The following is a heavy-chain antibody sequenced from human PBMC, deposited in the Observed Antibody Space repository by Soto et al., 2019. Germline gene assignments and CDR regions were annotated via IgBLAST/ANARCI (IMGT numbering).Heavy chain of an antibody. D-gene: IGHD7-27*01. Sequence: EVQLVESGGGLGQLGGSLRLSCAASGFTFNNYDMHWVRQVPGKGLEWVSGIGILGDTYYPGSVNGRFTISRENAKNSLYLQMNSLTAGDTAVYYCARGVLGPGDYYHGMDVWGQGTTVTVSS. CDR3: ARGVLGPGDYYHGMDV. CDR1: GFTFNNYD. J-gene: IGHJ6*02. V-gene: IGHV3-13*01. CDR2: IGILGDT.